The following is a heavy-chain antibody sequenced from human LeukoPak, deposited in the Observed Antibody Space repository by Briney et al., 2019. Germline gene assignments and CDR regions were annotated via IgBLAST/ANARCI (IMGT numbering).Heavy chain of an antibody. Sequence: PGGSLRLSCAASGFTFSSYGMRWVRQAPGKGLEWVSAISGSGGSTYYADSVKGRFTISRDNSKNTLYLQMNSLRAEDTAVYYCAKCPRHLGGYFDYWGQGTLVTVSS. D-gene: IGHD3-16*01. CDR1: GFTFSSYG. J-gene: IGHJ4*02. V-gene: IGHV3-23*01. CDR3: AKCPRHLGGYFDY. CDR2: ISGSGGST.